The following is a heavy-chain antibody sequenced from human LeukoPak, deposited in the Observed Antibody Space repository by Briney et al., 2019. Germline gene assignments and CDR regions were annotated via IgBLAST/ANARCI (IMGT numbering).Heavy chain of an antibody. J-gene: IGHJ4*02. CDR1: GASIRSNS. CDR3: ARGGGSGYCSSTTCSIFDY. Sequence: SETLSLTCTVSGASIRSNSWSWIRRPAGKGLEWLGRIYFSENTNYNPSLECRVTMSIDTSRNQFSLKLNSVTAADTAVYYCARGGGSGYCSSTTCSIFDYWGQGMLVTVSS. CDR2: IYFSENT. V-gene: IGHV4-4*07. D-gene: IGHD2-2*01.